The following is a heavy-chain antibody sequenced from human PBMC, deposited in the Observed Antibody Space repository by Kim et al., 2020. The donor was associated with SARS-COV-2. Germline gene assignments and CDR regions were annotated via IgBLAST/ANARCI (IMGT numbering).Heavy chain of an antibody. V-gene: IGHV3-7*01. CDR1: GFTYNTYW. CDR3: ARDKVGAGFYYYGMDV. J-gene: IGHJ6*02. Sequence: GGSLRLSCAASGFTYNTYWMNWVRQAPGKGLEWVANINQDGSEKSYVDSVKGRFTISRDNAKNSLDLQMNSLRAEDTALYYCARDKVGAGFYYYGMDVWGQGTTVTVSS. D-gene: IGHD4-17*01. CDR2: INQDGSEK.